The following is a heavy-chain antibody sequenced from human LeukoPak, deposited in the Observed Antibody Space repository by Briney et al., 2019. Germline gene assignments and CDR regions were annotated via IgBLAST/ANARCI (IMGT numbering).Heavy chain of an antibody. V-gene: IGHV3-21*01. D-gene: IGHD6-13*01. CDR2: ISSSSSYI. CDR1: GFTFSSYS. J-gene: IGHJ4*02. Sequence: SGGSLRLSCAASGFTFSSYSMNWVRQAPGKGLEWVSSISSSSSYIYYADSVKGRFTISRDNTKNSLYLQMNSLRAEDTAIYYCARASVGTLDYWGQGTLVTVSS. CDR3: ARASVGTLDY.